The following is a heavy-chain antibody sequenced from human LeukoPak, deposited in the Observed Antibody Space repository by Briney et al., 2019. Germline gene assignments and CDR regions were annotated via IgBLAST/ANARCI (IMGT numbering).Heavy chain of an antibody. Sequence: GGSLRLSCAASGFTFSSYAMHWVRQAPGKGLEWVAVISYDGSNKYYADSVKGRFTISRDNSKNTLYLQMNSLRAEDTAVYYCARDLGSSGWYGLGTDYWGQGTLVTVSS. CDR1: GFTFSSYA. D-gene: IGHD6-19*01. J-gene: IGHJ4*02. V-gene: IGHV3-30-3*01. CDR3: ARDLGSSGWYGLGTDY. CDR2: ISYDGSNK.